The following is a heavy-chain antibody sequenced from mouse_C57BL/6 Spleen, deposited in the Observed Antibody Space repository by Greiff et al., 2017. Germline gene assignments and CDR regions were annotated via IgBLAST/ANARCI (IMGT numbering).Heavy chain of an antibody. CDR3: AREDYGSSYAMDY. V-gene: IGHV1-64*01. D-gene: IGHD1-1*01. Sequence: QVQLQQPGAELVKPGASVKLSCKASGYTFTSYWMHWVKQRPGQGLEWIGMIHPNSGSTNYNEKFKSKATLTVDKSSSTAYMQLSSLTSEDSAVYYCAREDYGSSYAMDYGGQGTSVTVAS. CDR2: IHPNSGST. J-gene: IGHJ4*01. CDR1: GYTFTSYW.